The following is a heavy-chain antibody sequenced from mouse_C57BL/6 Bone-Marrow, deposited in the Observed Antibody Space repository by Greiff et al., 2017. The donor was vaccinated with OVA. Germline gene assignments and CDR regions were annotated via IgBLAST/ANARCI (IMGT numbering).Heavy chain of an antibody. J-gene: IGHJ3*01. D-gene: IGHD1-1*01. CDR1: GYTFTGYW. Sequence: QVQLQQSGAELMKPGASVKLSCKATGYTFTGYWIEWVKQRPGHGLEWIGEILPGSGSTNYNEKFKGKATFTAYTSSNTTYMQLISLTTEDSAIYYCATYYYGSSYPFAYWGQGTLVTVSA. CDR3: ATYYYGSSYPFAY. CDR2: ILPGSGST. V-gene: IGHV1-9*01.